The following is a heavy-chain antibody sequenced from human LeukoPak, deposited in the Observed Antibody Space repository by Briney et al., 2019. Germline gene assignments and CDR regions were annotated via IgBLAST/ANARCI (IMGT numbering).Heavy chain of an antibody. V-gene: IGHV3-9*01. J-gene: IGHJ4*02. D-gene: IGHD5-12*01. CDR1: GFTFDDYA. CDR2: ISWNSGSI. Sequence: GGSLRLSCAASGFTFDDYAMHWVRQAPGKGLEWVSGISWNSGSIGYADSVKGRFTIPRDNAKNSLYLQMNSLRAEDTALYYCAKARGYSGYETIDYWGQGTLVTVSS. CDR3: AKARGYSGYETIDY.